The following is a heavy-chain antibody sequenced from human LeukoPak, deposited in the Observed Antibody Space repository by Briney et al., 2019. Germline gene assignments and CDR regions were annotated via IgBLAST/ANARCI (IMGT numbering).Heavy chain of an antibody. V-gene: IGHV1-2*02. Sequence: ASVKVSCKASGYTFTGYYMHWVRQAPGQGLEWMGWINPNSGGTNYAQKFQGRVTMTRDTSISTAYMELSRLRSDDTAVYYCARDIYSSGWRTEVDYWGQGTLVTVSS. CDR1: GYTFTGYY. D-gene: IGHD6-19*01. J-gene: IGHJ4*02. CDR2: INPNSGGT. CDR3: ARDIYSSGWRTEVDY.